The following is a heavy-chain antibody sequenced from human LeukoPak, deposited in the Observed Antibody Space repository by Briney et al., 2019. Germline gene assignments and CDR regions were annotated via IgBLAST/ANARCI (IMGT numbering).Heavy chain of an antibody. D-gene: IGHD2-8*01. CDR2: IYYSGST. V-gene: IGHV4-61*01. CDR1: GGSVSSGTYY. J-gene: IGHJ3*02. Sequence: SETLSLTCTVSGGSVSSGTYYWSWIRQPPGKGLEWIGNIYYSGSTNYNPSLKSRVTISVDTSKNQCSLKLSSVTTADTAVYYCTRSTNLEALDIWGQGTMVTVSS. CDR3: TRSTNLEALDI.